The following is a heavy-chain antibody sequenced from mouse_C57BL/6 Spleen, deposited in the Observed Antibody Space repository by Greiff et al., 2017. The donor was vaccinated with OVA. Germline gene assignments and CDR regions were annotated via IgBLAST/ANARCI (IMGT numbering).Heavy chain of an antibody. Sequence: EVQVVESGGGLVKPGGSLKLSCAASGFTFSSYAMSWVRQTPEKRLEWVATISDGGSYTYYPDNVKGRFTISRDNAKNNLYLQMSHLKSEDTAMYYCARTWDLYYFDYWGQGTTLTVSS. V-gene: IGHV5-4*01. CDR3: ARTWDLYYFDY. CDR1: GFTFSSYA. J-gene: IGHJ2*01. D-gene: IGHD4-1*01. CDR2: ISDGGSYT.